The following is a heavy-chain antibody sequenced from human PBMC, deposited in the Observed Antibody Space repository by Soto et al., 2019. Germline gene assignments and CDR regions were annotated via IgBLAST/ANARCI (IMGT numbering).Heavy chain of an antibody. V-gene: IGHV4-59*01. CDR3: ARDLWGYCGTDCYPLDV. D-gene: IGHD2-21*02. CDR1: GGSISSYY. J-gene: IGHJ6*02. CDR2: IYNSGST. Sequence: SETLSLTCTVSGGSISSYYWSWIRQPPGKGLEWIGYIYNSGSTIYNPSFKSRVTISVDTSKNQFSLKLKSVTAADTAVYYCARDLWGYCGTDCYPLDVWGQGTTVTVSS.